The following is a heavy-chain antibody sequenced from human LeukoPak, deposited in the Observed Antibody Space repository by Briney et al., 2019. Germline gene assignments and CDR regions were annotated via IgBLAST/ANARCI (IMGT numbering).Heavy chain of an antibody. CDR1: GGSFSGYY. Sequence: SETLSLTCAVYGGSFSGYYWSWIRQPPGKGLEWIGEINHSGSTNYNPSLKSRVTISVDTSKNQFPLKLSSVTAADTAVYYCARVASSWYRRAFDYWGQGTLVTVSS. CDR3: ARVASSWYRRAFDY. D-gene: IGHD6-13*01. V-gene: IGHV4-34*01. CDR2: INHSGST. J-gene: IGHJ4*02.